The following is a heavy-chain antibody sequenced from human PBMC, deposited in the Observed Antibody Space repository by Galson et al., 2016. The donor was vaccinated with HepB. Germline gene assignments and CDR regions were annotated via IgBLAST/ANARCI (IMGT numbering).Heavy chain of an antibody. CDR3: AREHDIWTSYAFDI. Sequence: SVKVSCKASGYTVTSQAIHWVRQAPGQRLEWMGWINAGNGNTKYSEKFQGRVTITRDTSASTVYMELSSLRSEDTAVYYCAREHDIWTSYAFDIWGQGTMITVSS. CDR2: INAGNGNT. V-gene: IGHV1-3*01. J-gene: IGHJ3*02. CDR1: GYTVTSQA. D-gene: IGHD3/OR15-3a*01.